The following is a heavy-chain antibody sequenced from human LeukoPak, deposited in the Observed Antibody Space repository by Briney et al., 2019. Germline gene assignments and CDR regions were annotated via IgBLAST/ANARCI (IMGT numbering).Heavy chain of an antibody. Sequence: SETLSLTCAVYGESLNSYYWSWVRQPPGEGLEWIGEIYESGTTEYNPSLKSRVTISMVPSKQQFSLSLSPVTAADTAVCYCARGAWATRLGSWGLGTPVIVSS. D-gene: IGHD2-15*01. CDR3: ARGAWATRLGS. CDR1: GESLNSYY. J-gene: IGHJ4*02. V-gene: IGHV4-34*01. CDR2: IYESGTT.